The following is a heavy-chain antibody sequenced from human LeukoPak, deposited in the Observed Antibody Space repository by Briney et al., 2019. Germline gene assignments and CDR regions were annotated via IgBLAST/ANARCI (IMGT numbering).Heavy chain of an antibody. CDR1: GFTFSNYW. CDR3: AKDRLTVTPQRYYYYMDV. J-gene: IGHJ6*03. D-gene: IGHD4-17*01. Sequence: GGSLRLSCEASGFTFSNYWMHWVRQAPGKGLEWVSAISGSGGSTYYADSVKGRFTISRDNSKNTLYLQMNSLRAEDTAVYYCAKDRLTVTPQRYYYYMDVWGKGTTVTISS. CDR2: ISGSGGST. V-gene: IGHV3-23*01.